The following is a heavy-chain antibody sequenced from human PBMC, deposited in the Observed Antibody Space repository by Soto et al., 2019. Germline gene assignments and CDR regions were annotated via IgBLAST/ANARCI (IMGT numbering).Heavy chain of an antibody. CDR2: IIPIFGTA. J-gene: IGHJ5*02. CDR1: GGTFSSYA. D-gene: IGHD6-13*01. CDR3: ARSPRGIAAAGTGWFDP. Sequence: SVKVSCKASGGTFSSYAISWVRQAPGQGLEWMGGIIPIFGTANYAQKFQGRVTITADESTSTAYMELSSLRSEDTAVYYCARSPRGIAAAGTGWFDPWGQGTLVTVSS. V-gene: IGHV1-69*13.